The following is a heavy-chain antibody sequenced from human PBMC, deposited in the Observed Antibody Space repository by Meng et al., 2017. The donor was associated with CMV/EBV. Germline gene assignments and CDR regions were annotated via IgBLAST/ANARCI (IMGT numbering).Heavy chain of an antibody. CDR1: GFTFSSYA. CDR3: ARALIVVVPAALDY. J-gene: IGHJ4*02. D-gene: IGHD2-2*01. V-gene: IGHV3-30-3*01. CDR2: ISYDGSNK. Sequence: RGSLRLSCAASGFTFSSYAMHWVRQAPGKGLEWVAVISYDGSNKYYADSVKGRFTISRDNSKNTLYLQMNSLRAEDTAVYYCARALIVVVPAALDYWGQGTLVTVSS.